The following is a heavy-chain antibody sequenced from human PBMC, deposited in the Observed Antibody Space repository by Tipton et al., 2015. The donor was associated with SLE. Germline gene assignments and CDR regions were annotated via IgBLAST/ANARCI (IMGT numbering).Heavy chain of an antibody. CDR2: ISDSGSSI. CDR1: GFTFRNYN. J-gene: IGHJ4*02. V-gene: IGHV3-11*04. Sequence: SLRLSCDASGFTFRNYNMRWIRQAPGKGLEWVAFISDSGSSIYYADSVKGRFTISRDNAKNSFYLQMDSLRGDDTAVYYCARQRGTWYFDFWGPGTLVSGSS. CDR3: ARQRGTWYFDF. D-gene: IGHD6-25*01.